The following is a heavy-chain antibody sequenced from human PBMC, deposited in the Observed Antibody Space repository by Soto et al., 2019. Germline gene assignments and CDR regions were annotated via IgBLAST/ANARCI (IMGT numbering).Heavy chain of an antibody. J-gene: IGHJ4*02. D-gene: IGHD3-10*01. V-gene: IGHV3-15*01. CDR2: IKSKTDGGTT. CDR3: TTGELQGIVLLWFGELLLPRY. Sequence: PGGSLRLSCAASGFTFSNAWMSWVRQAPGKGLEWVGRIKSKTDGGTTDYAAPVKGRFTISRDDSKNTLYLQMNSLKTEDTAVYYCTTGELQGIVLLWFGELLLPRYWGQGTLVTVSS. CDR1: GFTFSNAW.